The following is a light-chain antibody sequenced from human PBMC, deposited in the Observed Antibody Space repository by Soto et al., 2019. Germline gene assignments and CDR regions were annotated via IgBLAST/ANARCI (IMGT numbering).Light chain of an antibody. V-gene: IGLV2-14*01. CDR3: SSYTRSCSHA. J-gene: IGLJ1*01. CDR2: DVI. CDR1: SSHVGGYTY. Sequence: QSVLTQPASVSGSPGQPITISCTGPSSHVGGYTYVSLYQPHPGKAPKLMIYDVINRPSGVSKRFSGSKSGNTASLTISGFQAEDEADYYCSSYTRSCSHAFVTVTKFTVL.